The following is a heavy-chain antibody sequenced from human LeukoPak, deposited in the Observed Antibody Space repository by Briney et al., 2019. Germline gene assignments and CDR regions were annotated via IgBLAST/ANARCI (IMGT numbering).Heavy chain of an antibody. J-gene: IGHJ5*02. D-gene: IGHD1-1*01. Sequence: GGSLRLSCEASGFTFSSFGMHWVRQAPGKGLEWVATINEDGREKYYVDSVKGRFIISRDNAKNSLYLQMNSLRAEDTAVYYCARGKYIPGPWGQGTLVTVSS. CDR2: INEDGREK. CDR3: ARGKYIPGP. CDR1: GFTFSSFG. V-gene: IGHV3-7*01.